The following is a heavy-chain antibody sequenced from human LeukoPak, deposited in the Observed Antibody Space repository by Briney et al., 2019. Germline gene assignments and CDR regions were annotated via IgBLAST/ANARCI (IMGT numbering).Heavy chain of an antibody. CDR2: ISAYNGNT. V-gene: IGHV1-18*01. CDR3: ARDKRPGSYYDFWSGSTGPGPFDY. D-gene: IGHD3-3*01. CDR1: GYTFTSYG. Sequence: GASVKVSCKASGYTFTSYGISWVRQAPGQGLEWMGWISAYNGNTNYAQKLQGRVTMTTDTSTSTAYMELRSLRSDDTAVYYCARDKRPGSYYDFWSGSTGPGPFDYWGQGTLVTVSS. J-gene: IGHJ4*02.